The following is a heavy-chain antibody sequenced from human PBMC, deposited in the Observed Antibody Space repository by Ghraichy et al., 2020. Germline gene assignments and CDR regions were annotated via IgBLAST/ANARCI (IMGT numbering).Heavy chain of an antibody. CDR2: IFTTGSA. CDR3: ARAAVVVHNWFDP. Sequence: SETLSLTCTVSGDSISSYYWSWIRQPAGKGLEWIGRIFTTGSANYNPSLKSRVTMSVDTSKNQFSLKLSSVTAADTAVYYCARAAVVVHNWFDPWGQGTLVTVSS. CDR1: GDSISSYY. D-gene: IGHD2-15*01. J-gene: IGHJ5*02. V-gene: IGHV4-4*07.